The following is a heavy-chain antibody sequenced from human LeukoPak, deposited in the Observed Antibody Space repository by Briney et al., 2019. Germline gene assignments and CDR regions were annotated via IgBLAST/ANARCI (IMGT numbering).Heavy chain of an antibody. CDR3: ARVYYYDGGAFDI. CDR2: IYYSGST. V-gene: IGHV4-59*01. D-gene: IGHD3-22*01. CDR1: GGSISSYY. J-gene: IGHJ3*02. Sequence: LETLSLTCTVSGGSISSYYWSWIRQPPGKGLEWIGYIYYSGSTNYNPSLKSRVTISVDTSKNQFSLKLSSVTAADTAVYYCARVYYYDGGAFDIWGQGTMVTVSS.